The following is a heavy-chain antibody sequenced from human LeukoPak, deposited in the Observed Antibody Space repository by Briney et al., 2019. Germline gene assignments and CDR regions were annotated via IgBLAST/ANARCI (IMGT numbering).Heavy chain of an antibody. D-gene: IGHD6-19*01. CDR2: ITTSNYI. CDR1: GFTFSSHS. CDR3: VREQARAGSFDY. V-gene: IGHV3-21*01. J-gene: IGHJ4*02. Sequence: PGGSLRLSCVVSGFTFSSHSVNWVRQAPGKGLEWVLSITTSNYIFYAESVKGRFTISRDNAKNSLYLQMTSLRAEDTAVYYCVREQARAGSFDYWGQETLVTVSS.